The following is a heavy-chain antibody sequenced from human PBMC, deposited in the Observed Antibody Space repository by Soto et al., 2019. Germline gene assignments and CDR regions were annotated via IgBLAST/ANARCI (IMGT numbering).Heavy chain of an antibody. V-gene: IGHV3-15*01. CDR2: IKSKTDGGTT. CDR1: GFTFSNAW. Sequence: EVQLVESGGGLVKPGGSLRLSCAASGFTFSNAWMSWVRQAPGKGLEWVGRIKSKTDGGTTGYAAPVKGRFTISRDDSKNTLYLQMNSLKTEDTAVYYCTTGLYGSGSSGGMDVWGQVTTVTVSS. J-gene: IGHJ6*02. D-gene: IGHD3-10*01. CDR3: TTGLYGSGSSGGMDV.